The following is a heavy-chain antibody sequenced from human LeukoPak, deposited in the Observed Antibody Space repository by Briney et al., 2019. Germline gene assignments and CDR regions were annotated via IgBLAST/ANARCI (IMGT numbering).Heavy chain of an antibody. D-gene: IGHD2-2*01. CDR1: GYTFTSYG. CDR3: ARDGCSSTSCSYYYGMDV. V-gene: IGHV1-18*01. Sequence: ASVKVSCKASGYTFTSYGISWVRQAPGQGLEWMGWISAYNGNTNYAQKHQGRVTMTTDTSTSTAYMELRSLRSDDTAVYYCARDGCSSTSCSYYYGMDVWGQGTTVTVSS. J-gene: IGHJ6*02. CDR2: ISAYNGNT.